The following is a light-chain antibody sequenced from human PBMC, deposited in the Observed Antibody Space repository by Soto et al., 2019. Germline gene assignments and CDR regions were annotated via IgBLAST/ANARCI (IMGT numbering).Light chain of an antibody. CDR3: QTWGSGIRV. V-gene: IGLV4-69*01. J-gene: IGLJ3*02. CDR1: SGHSSYA. CDR2: LNGDGSH. Sequence: QLVLTQLPSASASLGASVKLTCTLSSGHSSYAIAWHQQQPEKGPRYLMKLNGDGSHSKGDGIPDRFSGSSSGAERYLTISSLQSEDEADYYCQTWGSGIRVFGGGTKLTVL.